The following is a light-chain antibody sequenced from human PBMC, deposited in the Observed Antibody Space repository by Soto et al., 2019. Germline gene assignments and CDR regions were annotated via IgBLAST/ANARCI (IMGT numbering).Light chain of an antibody. CDR1: SSDVGGYNY. CDR3: DSYTSSRAYV. Sequence: QSALTQPASVSGSPGQSITISCTGTSSDVGGYNYVSWYQQQAGKAPKLIIHEVNNRPSGVSNRFSGSKSGNTASLTISGLQAEDEADYYCDSYTSSRAYVFGIGTKPPS. J-gene: IGLJ1*01. CDR2: EVN. V-gene: IGLV2-14*01.